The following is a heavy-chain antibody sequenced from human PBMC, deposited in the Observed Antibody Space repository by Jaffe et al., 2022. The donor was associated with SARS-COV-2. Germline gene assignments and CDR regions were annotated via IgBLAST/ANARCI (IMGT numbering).Heavy chain of an antibody. V-gene: IGHV4-59*08. D-gene: IGHD2-21*02. CDR1: GGSISSYY. Sequence: QVQLQESGPGLVKPSETLSLTCTVSGGSISSYYWSWIRQPPGKGLEWIGYIYYSGSTNYNPSLKSRVTISVDTSKNQFSLKLSSVTAADTAVYYCARHLIPRGDLDAFDIWGQGTMVTVSS. J-gene: IGHJ3*02. CDR2: IYYSGST. CDR3: ARHLIPRGDLDAFDI.